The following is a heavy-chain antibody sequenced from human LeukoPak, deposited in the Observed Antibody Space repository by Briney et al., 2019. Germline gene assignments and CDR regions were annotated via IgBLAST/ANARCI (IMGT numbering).Heavy chain of an antibody. Sequence: GASVKVSCKASGYTFTGYYMHWVRQAPGQGLEWMGWINPNSGGTNYAQKFQGRVTMTRDTSISTAYMELSRLRSDDTAVYYCAREGRALIAAAGTLTDPIYYYYGMDVWGQGTTVTVSS. D-gene: IGHD6-13*01. CDR3: AREGRALIAAAGTLTDPIYYYYGMDV. J-gene: IGHJ6*02. CDR1: GYTFTGYY. V-gene: IGHV1-2*02. CDR2: INPNSGGT.